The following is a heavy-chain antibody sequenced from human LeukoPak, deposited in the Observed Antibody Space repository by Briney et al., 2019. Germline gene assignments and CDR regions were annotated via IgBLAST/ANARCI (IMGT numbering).Heavy chain of an antibody. CDR2: ISGSGGST. Sequence: PGGSLRLSCAASGFTFSSYAMGWVRQAPGKGLEWVSGISGSGGSTYYADSVKGRFTISRDNSKNTLYLQMNSLRAEDTAVYYCARENSLAAAFDYWGQGTLVTVSS. D-gene: IGHD6-13*01. CDR1: GFTFSSYA. CDR3: ARENSLAAAFDY. J-gene: IGHJ4*02. V-gene: IGHV3-23*01.